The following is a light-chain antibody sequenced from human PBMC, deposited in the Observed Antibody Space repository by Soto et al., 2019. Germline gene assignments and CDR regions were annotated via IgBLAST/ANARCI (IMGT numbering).Light chain of an antibody. CDR2: GAS. Sequence: EVVMTPSPDTLSVSPGERATLSCRASQSVSSNLAWYQQKLGQAPRLLIYGASNRATGIPARFSGSGSGTDFTLTISSLEPDDFAVYYCQQRSSWPRITFGQGTRLEIK. CDR3: QQRSSWPRIT. CDR1: QSVSSN. J-gene: IGKJ5*01. V-gene: IGKV3-11*01.